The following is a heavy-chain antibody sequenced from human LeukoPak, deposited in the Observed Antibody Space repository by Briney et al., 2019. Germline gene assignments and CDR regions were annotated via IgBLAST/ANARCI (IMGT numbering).Heavy chain of an antibody. CDR1: GGSISSYY. V-gene: IGHV4-4*07. Sequence: SETLSPTCTVSGGSISSYYWSWIRQPAGKGLEWIGRIYSSGSTNYNPSLKSRVTMSVDTSKNRFSLKLSSVTAADTAVYYCARAGVVAAKYYFDYWGQGTLVTVSS. CDR2: IYSSGST. D-gene: IGHD2-15*01. J-gene: IGHJ4*02. CDR3: ARAGVVAAKYYFDY.